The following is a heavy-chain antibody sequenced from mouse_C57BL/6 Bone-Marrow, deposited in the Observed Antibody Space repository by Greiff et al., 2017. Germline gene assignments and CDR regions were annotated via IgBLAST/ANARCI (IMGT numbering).Heavy chain of an antibody. V-gene: IGHV1-52*01. CDR3: AREVARLRRRGYYAMDC. CDR2: IDPSDSET. J-gene: IGHJ4*01. CDR1: GYTFTSYW. Sequence: QVHVKQPGAELVRPGSSVKLSCKASGYTFTSYWMHWVKQRPIQGLEWIGNIDPSDSETHYNQKFKDKATLTVDKSSSTAYMQLSSLTSEDSAVYYCAREVARLRRRGYYAMDCWGQGTSVTVSS. D-gene: IGHD2-4*01.